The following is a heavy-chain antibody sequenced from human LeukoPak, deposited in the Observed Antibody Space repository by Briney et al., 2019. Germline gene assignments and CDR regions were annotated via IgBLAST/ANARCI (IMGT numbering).Heavy chain of an antibody. V-gene: IGHV1-69*02. Sequence: ASVKVSCKASGGTFSSYTISWVRQAPGQGLEWMGRIIPILGIANYAQKFQGRVTITADKSTSTAYMELSSLRSEDTAVYYCATTGVQRYSSSGTDLFDYWGQGTLVTVSS. CDR1: GGTFSSYT. D-gene: IGHD6-6*01. CDR2: IIPILGIA. J-gene: IGHJ4*02. CDR3: ATTGVQRYSSSGTDLFDY.